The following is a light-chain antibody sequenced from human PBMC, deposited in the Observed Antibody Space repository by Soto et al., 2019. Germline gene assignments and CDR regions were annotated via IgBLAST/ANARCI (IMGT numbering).Light chain of an antibody. J-gene: IGKJ1*01. CDR3: QQSYSTRRT. Sequence: DIQMTQSPSSLSASVGDRVTITCRASQSISSYLNWYQQKPGKAPKLLIYAASSLQSGVPSRFSGSGSGTDFTLTISSPQPEDFATYYCQQSYSTRRTFGQGTKVDIK. CDR1: QSISSY. CDR2: AAS. V-gene: IGKV1-39*01.